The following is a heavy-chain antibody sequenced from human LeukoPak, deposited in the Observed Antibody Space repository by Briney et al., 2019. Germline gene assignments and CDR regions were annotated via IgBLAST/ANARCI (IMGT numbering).Heavy chain of an antibody. CDR3: ARDRMKDGYNRGIDY. V-gene: IGHV4-59*01. CDR1: GGSISSYY. CDR2: IYYSGST. Sequence: PSETLSLTCTVSGGSISSYYWSWIRQPPGKGLEWIGYIYYSGSTKYNPSLKNRVTISVDTSKNQFSLKLSSVTAADTAVYYCARDRMKDGYNRGIDYWGQGTLVTVSS. J-gene: IGHJ4*02. D-gene: IGHD5-24*01.